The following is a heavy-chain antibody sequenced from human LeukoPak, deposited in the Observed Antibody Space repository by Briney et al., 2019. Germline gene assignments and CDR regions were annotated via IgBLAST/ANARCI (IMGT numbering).Heavy chain of an antibody. D-gene: IGHD4-11*01. CDR3: ARHVLYDYSNSWFDP. CDR1: GGSISSSSYY. J-gene: IGHJ5*02. V-gene: IGHV4-39*01. Sequence: SETLSLTCTVSGGSISSSSYYWGWIRQPPGKGLEWIGRIYYSGSTYYNPSLKSRVTISVDTSNNQFSLKLSSVTAADTAVYYCARHVLYDYSNSWFDPWGQGTLVTVSS. CDR2: IYYSGST.